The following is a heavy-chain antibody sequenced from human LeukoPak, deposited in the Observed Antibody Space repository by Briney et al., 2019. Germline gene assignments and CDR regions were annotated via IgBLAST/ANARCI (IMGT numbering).Heavy chain of an antibody. CDR3: ARRHNYYGSGSYLDY. Sequence: ASVKVSCKASGYTFTSYGIIWVRQAPGQGLEWMGWISAYNGNTNYAQKLQGRVTMTTDTSTSTAYMELRSLRSDDTDVYYCARRHNYYGSGSYLDYWGQGTLVTVSS. V-gene: IGHV1-18*01. CDR1: GYTFTSYG. CDR2: ISAYNGNT. J-gene: IGHJ4*02. D-gene: IGHD3-10*01.